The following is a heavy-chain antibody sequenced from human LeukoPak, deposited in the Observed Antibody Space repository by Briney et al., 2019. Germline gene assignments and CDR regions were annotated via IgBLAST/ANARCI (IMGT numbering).Heavy chain of an antibody. CDR2: INHSGST. CDR3: ARSIVIPPYYFDY. D-gene: IGHD1-26*01. V-gene: IGHV4-34*01. CDR1: GGSFSGYY. Sequence: RPSETLSLTCAVYGGSFSGYYWSWIRQPPGKGLEWIGEINHSGSTNYNPSLKSRVTISVDTSKNQFSLKLSSVTAADTAVYYCARSIVIPPYYFDYWGQGTLVTVSS. J-gene: IGHJ4*02.